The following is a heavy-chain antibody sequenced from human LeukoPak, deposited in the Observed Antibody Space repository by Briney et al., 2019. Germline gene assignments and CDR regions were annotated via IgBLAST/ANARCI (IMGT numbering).Heavy chain of an antibody. J-gene: IGHJ2*01. V-gene: IGHV4-4*02. CDR2: IDHSGST. CDR3: AREVGWTYWYFDL. Sequence: SGTLSLTCAVSGGSISSSYWWSWVRQPPGKGLEWIGEIDHSGSTNYNPSLKSRVTISVDTSKNQFSLKLSSVTAADTAVYYCAREVGWTYWYFDLWGRGTLVTVSS. CDR1: GGSISSSYW. D-gene: IGHD1-26*01.